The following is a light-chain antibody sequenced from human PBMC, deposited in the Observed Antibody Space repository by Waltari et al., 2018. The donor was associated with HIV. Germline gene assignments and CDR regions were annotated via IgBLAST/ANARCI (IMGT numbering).Light chain of an antibody. Sequence: QSVLPQPPSASGTPGQRVTIPCSRSSSNFGNIPVNWYQQLPGTAPKLLIYSNNQRPSGVPDRFSASKSGTSASLAISGLQSEDEADYYCAAWDGSLNGRVVFGGGTKLTVL. CDR1: SSNFGNIP. V-gene: IGLV1-44*01. J-gene: IGLJ2*01. CDR3: AAWDGSLNGRVV. CDR2: SNN.